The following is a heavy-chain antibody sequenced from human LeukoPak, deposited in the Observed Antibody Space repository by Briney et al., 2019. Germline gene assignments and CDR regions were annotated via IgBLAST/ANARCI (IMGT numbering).Heavy chain of an antibody. J-gene: IGHJ6*03. CDR1: GFTFSSYA. Sequence: GGSLRLSCAASGFTFSSYAMTWVRQAPGEGLQWVSDISGSGSSAYYADSVRGRFTISRDNSKNTLYLQMNSLRTEDTAVYYCGKVGYSTYYHYMDVWGKGTTVTVSS. CDR3: GKVGYSTYYHYMDV. V-gene: IGHV3-23*01. D-gene: IGHD4-11*01. CDR2: ISGSGSSA.